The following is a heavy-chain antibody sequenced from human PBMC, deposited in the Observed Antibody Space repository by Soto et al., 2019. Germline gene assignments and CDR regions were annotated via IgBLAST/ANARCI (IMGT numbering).Heavy chain of an antibody. CDR1: GGSISSYY. CDR3: ARETGVAASSFDY. J-gene: IGHJ4*02. V-gene: IGHV4-59*01. CDR2: IYYSGST. Sequence: SETLSLTCPVSGGSISSYYWSWIRQPPGKGLEWIGYIYYSGSTNYNPSLKSRVTISVDTSKNQFSLKLSSVTAADTAVYYCARETGVAASSFDYWGQGTLVTVSS. D-gene: IGHD6-13*01.